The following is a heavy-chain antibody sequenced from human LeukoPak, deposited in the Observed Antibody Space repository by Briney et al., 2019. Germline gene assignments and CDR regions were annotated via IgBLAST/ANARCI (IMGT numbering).Heavy chain of an antibody. CDR2: IHTNGNT. D-gene: IGHD6-13*01. Sequence: GGSLRLSCAASGLTVSSNYMTWVRQAPGKGLEWVSIIHTNGNTYYADSVKGRFTISRDNSKNTLYLQMNSLRTEDTAVYYCASSRTAASSNWFDPWGQGTLVTVSS. J-gene: IGHJ5*02. CDR1: GLTVSSNY. CDR3: ASSRTAASSNWFDP. V-gene: IGHV3-53*01.